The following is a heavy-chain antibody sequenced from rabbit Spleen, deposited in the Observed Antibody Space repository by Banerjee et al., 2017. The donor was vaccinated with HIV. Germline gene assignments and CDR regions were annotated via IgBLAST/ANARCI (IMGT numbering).Heavy chain of an antibody. CDR2: IDTGSSGFT. CDR3: ARDTSSSFSSYGMDL. V-gene: IGHV1S40*01. J-gene: IGHJ6*01. D-gene: IGHD1-1*01. CDR1: GVSFSSSSY. Sequence: QSLEESGGDLVKPGASLTLTCTASGVSFSSSSYMCWVRQAPGKGREWIACIDTGSSGFTYFATWAKGRFTCSKTASTTVTLQMTRLTAADTATYFCARDTSSSFSSYGMDLWGPGTLVTVS.